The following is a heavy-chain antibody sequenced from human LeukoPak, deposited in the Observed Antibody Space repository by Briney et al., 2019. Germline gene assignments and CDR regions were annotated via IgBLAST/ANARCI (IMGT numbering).Heavy chain of an antibody. V-gene: IGHV3-48*01. CDR3: ARDRTYMDV. CDR2: ISTSSSIL. CDR1: GFTFSSYT. J-gene: IGHJ6*03. Sequence: GGSLRLSCAASGFTFSSYTKNWVRQAPGKGLEWVSYISTSSSILYYADSVKGRFTISRDNAKNSLFLQMNSLRAEDTAVYYCARDRTYMDVWGKGTTVTVSS.